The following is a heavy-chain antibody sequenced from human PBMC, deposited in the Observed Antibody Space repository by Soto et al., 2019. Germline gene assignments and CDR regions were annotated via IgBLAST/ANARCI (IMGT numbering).Heavy chain of an antibody. Sequence: GESLKISCKGSGYSFTTYWIAWVRQMPGKGLEWMGIIYPGDSETMYSPSFQDQVTISADKSITTAYLQWGSLKASDTAMYNCARLPGSRISFFDYWGQGALVTVSS. D-gene: IGHD2-2*01. J-gene: IGHJ4*01. CDR1: GYSFTTYW. V-gene: IGHV5-51*01. CDR3: ARLPGSRISFFDY. CDR2: IYPGDSET.